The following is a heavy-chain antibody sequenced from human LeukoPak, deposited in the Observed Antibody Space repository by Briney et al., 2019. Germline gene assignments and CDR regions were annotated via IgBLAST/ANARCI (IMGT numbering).Heavy chain of an antibody. Sequence: GGSLRLSCAASGFTFSSYSMNWVRQAPGKGLEWVSYISSSSSTIYYADSVKGRFTISRDNAKNSLYLQMNNLRAEDTAVYYCAISKYGDYDNNWFDPWGQGTLVTVSS. J-gene: IGHJ5*02. V-gene: IGHV3-48*01. CDR2: ISSSSSTI. CDR1: GFTFSSYS. D-gene: IGHD4-17*01. CDR3: AISKYGDYDNNWFDP.